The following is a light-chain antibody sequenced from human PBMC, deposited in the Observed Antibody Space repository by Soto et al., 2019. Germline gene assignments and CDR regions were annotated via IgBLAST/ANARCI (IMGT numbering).Light chain of an antibody. CDR3: GTWDSSLSAYV. V-gene: IGLV1-51*01. CDR2: DNN. Sequence: QSVLTQPPSVSAAPGQKVTISCSGSSSNIGNNYVSWYQQLPGTAPKLLIYDNNKRRSGIPDRFSGSKSGTSATLGITGLQTGDEADYYCGTWDSSLSAYVFGTGTKLTVL. CDR1: SSNIGNNY. J-gene: IGLJ1*01.